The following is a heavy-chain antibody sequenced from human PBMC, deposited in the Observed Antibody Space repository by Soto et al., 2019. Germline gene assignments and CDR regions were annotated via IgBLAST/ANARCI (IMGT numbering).Heavy chain of an antibody. D-gene: IGHD3-9*01. CDR1: GYTFTSYD. CDR3: ARVVREEAILIAYYYYYGMAV. Sequence: VASVKVSCKASGYTFTSYDINWVRQATGQGLEWMGWMNPNSDNTGYAQKFQGRVTMTRNTSISTAYMELSSLTSEDTAVYYCARVVREEAILIAYYYYYGMAVWGQGTKVTVPS. V-gene: IGHV1-8*02. CDR2: MNPNSDNT. J-gene: IGHJ6*02.